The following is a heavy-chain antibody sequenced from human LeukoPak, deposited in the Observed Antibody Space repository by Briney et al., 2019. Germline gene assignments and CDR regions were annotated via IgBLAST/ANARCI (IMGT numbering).Heavy chain of an antibody. CDR1: AGSMSISY. V-gene: IGHV4-59*10. CDR2: IHTSGTT. D-gene: IGHD3-16*01. CDR3: ARGDYYDGGGRNWFDP. Sequence: SQTLSPTHAVAAGSMSISYWSFIRQPAGNGLEWLGRIHTSGTTYCNPSLKSRVSMSVDTSRNQFSLRLTSVTAADTAVYYCARGDYYDGGGRNWFDPWGQGTLVTVSS. J-gene: IGHJ5*02.